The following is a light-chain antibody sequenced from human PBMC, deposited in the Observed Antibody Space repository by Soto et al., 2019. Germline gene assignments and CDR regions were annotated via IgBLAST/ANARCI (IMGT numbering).Light chain of an antibody. J-gene: IGKJ3*01. CDR2: AS. Sequence: EIVLTQSPGTLSLSPGERATLSCRASQSVSDMYLAWYQQKPGQAPRLLIYASNRATGIPDRFSGSGSGTDFTTTISRRKPEDVAEYYCQRYGTSALFGPGTKVEIK. V-gene: IGKV3-20*01. CDR1: QSVSDMY. CDR3: QRYGTSAL.